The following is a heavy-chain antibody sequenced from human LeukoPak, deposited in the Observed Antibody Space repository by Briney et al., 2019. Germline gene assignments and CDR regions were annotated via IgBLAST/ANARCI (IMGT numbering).Heavy chain of an antibody. CDR1: GGSISSSSYY. V-gene: IGHV4-39*01. CDR2: IYYSGST. CDR3: ARALAAPSNWFDP. D-gene: IGHD6-13*01. J-gene: IGHJ5*02. Sequence: SETLSLTCTVSGGSISSSSYYWGWIHQPPGRGLEWIGSIYYSGSTYYNPSLKSRVTISVDTSKNQFSLKLSSVTAADTAVYYCARALAAPSNWFDPWGQGTLVTVSS.